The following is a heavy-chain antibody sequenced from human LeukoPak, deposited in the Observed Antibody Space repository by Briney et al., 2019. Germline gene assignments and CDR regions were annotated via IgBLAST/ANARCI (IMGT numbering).Heavy chain of an antibody. J-gene: IGHJ4*02. Sequence: SETLSLTCAVYGGSFSGYYWSWIRQPPGKGLEWIGEINHSGGTNYNPSLKSRVTISVDTSKNQFSLKLSSVTAADTAVYYCARYSNYTAGLDYWGQGTLVTVSS. CDR2: INHSGGT. CDR3: ARYSNYTAGLDY. D-gene: IGHD4-4*01. V-gene: IGHV4-34*01. CDR1: GGSFSGYY.